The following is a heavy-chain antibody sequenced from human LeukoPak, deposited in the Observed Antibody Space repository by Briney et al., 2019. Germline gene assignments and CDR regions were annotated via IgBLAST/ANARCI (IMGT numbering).Heavy chain of an antibody. CDR1: GFTFSSYA. D-gene: IGHD6-13*01. CDR3: TRDEAAATN. V-gene: IGHV3-7*01. CDR2: IKQDGREK. Sequence: AGGSLRLSCAASGFTFSSYAMSWVRQAPGKGPEWVANIKQDGREKHYVDSVKGRFTISRDNAKSSLYLQMNSLRAEDTAVYYCTRDEAAATNWGQGTLVTVSS. J-gene: IGHJ4*02.